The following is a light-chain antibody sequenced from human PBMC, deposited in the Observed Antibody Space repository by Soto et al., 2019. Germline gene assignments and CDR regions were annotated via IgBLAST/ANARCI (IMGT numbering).Light chain of an antibody. CDR1: QGINNW. V-gene: IGKV1D-12*01. J-gene: IGKJ4*01. CDR2: TTS. Sequence: DIQMTQSPSSVSSSVGDRVTITCRARQGINNWLAWYQQKPGKAPKLLIYTTSSLKSGVPSTFSGSGSWTDFTLTISSLQPEDFATDDGQQANSFTLTFGGGTKVEIK. CDR3: QQANSFTLT.